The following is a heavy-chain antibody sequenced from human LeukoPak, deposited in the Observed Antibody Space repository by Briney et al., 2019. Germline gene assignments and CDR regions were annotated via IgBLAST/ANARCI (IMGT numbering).Heavy chain of an antibody. Sequence: PSETLSLTCNVSGGSFYAYYWSWIRQPPGKGLEWIGEIIHTGTTNYNPSLKSRVYISLDTSKNQFSLRLSSVTAADTAVYYCARQGGSGYVYFDYWGQGTLVTVSS. J-gene: IGHJ4*02. D-gene: IGHD5-12*01. CDR2: IIHTGTT. V-gene: IGHV4-34*12. CDR3: ARQGGSGYVYFDY. CDR1: GGSFYAYY.